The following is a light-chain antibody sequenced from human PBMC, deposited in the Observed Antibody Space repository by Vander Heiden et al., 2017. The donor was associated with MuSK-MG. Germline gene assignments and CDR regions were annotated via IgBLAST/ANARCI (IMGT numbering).Light chain of an antibody. J-gene: IGLJ3*02. CDR2: QDS. Sequence: SYELTQPPSVSVSPGQTATITCSGDNLGNKYVCWYQQRSGRSPLLLMYQDSERPSGIPDRFSGSNSGNTATLTISGTQALDEADYFCQARDSSTVVFGGGTRLTVL. CDR1: NLGNKY. CDR3: QARDSSTVV. V-gene: IGLV3-1*01.